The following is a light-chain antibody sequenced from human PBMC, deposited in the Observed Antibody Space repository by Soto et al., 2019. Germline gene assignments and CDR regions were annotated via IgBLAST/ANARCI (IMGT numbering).Light chain of an antibody. Sequence: QSVLTQPPSASASLGASVKLTCTLSSGHNSYAIAWHQQQPEKGPRYLMKLNSDGSHSKGDGIPDRFSGYSSGAERYLTISSLQSEDEADYYCQTWSTDIRVFGGGNKLTVL. J-gene: IGLJ3*02. CDR3: QTWSTDIRV. V-gene: IGLV4-69*01. CDR2: LNSDGSH. CDR1: SGHNSYA.